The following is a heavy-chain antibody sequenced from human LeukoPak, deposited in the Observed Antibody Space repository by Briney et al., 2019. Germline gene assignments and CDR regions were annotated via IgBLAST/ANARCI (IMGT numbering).Heavy chain of an antibody. CDR3: ARGPSSGWYATYYFEY. J-gene: IGHJ4*02. D-gene: IGHD6-19*01. CDR1: GFTFNIYE. Sequence: GGSLRLSCAASGFTFNIYEMNWVRQAPGKGLEWVSYISSSGSTIYYADSVKGRFTISRDNAKNSLYLQMNSLRDEDTAVYYCARGPSSGWYATYYFEYWGQGTLVTVSS. CDR2: ISSSGSTI. V-gene: IGHV3-48*03.